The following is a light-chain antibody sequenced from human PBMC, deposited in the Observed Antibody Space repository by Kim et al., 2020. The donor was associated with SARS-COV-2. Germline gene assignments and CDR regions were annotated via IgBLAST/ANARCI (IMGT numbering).Light chain of an antibody. CDR2: AAS. V-gene: IGKV1-9*01. CDR1: QGISSY. Sequence: SASVVDRVTITCRASQGISSYLAWYQQKPGQAPRLLIYAASTLKSGVPSRFSGSGAGTDFTLTVNSLQPEDSATYYCQQLSTYPLTFGGGTKLEI. J-gene: IGKJ4*01. CDR3: QQLSTYPLT.